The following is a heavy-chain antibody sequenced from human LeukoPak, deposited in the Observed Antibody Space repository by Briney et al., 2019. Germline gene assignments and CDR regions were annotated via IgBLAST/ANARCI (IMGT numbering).Heavy chain of an antibody. CDR1: GFTFSSYA. CDR2: ISGSGGST. D-gene: IGHD3-22*01. CDR3: AKQIEGYYDSSGYDY. V-gene: IGHV3-23*01. J-gene: IGHJ4*02. Sequence: PGGSLRLSCAASGFTFSSYAMSWVRQAPGKGLEWVSAISGSGGSTYYADSVKGRFTISRDNSKNTLYLQKNSLRAEDTAVYYCAKQIEGYYDSSGYDYWGQGTLVTVSS.